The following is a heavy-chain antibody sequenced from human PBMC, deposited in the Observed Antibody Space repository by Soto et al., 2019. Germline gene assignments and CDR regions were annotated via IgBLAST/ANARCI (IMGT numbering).Heavy chain of an antibody. CDR3: AKVIPSLRLIYYYMDV. Sequence: GGSLRLSCVASGLTFSTYAMSWVRQAPGKGLEWVSAISGSGGSTNYADSAKGRFTISRDNSKNTLYLQMNSLRAEDTAVYYRAKVIPSLRLIYYYMDVWGKGTTVTVSS. V-gene: IGHV3-23*01. CDR2: ISGSGGST. CDR1: GLTFSTYA. J-gene: IGHJ6*03.